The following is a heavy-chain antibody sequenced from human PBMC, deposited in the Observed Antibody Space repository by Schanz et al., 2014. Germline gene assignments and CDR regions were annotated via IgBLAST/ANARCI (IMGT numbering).Heavy chain of an antibody. Sequence: QVQLVQSGAEVKKPGSSVKVSCKASGGTFSSFAIFWVRQAPGQGLEWMGTIIPILDITNYAQKFQGRVTITADKSTSTAYMELSNLRSEDTAVYCCARAGQDYSDSSGYATYYFGNWGQGTLVTVSS. V-gene: IGHV1-69*04. CDR3: ARAGQDYSDSSGYATYYFGN. J-gene: IGHJ4*02. CDR2: IIPILDIT. D-gene: IGHD3-22*01. CDR1: GGTFSSFA.